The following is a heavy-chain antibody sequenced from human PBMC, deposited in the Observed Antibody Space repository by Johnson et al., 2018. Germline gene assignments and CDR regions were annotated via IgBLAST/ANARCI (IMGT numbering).Heavy chain of an antibody. CDR3: ARPKLEAAAATAEYFQH. V-gene: IGHV1-46*01. Sequence: QVQLLESGAEVKKXGASVKVXCKASGYTFTSYYMHWVRQAPGQGLEWMGIINPSGGSTRYAQKFQGRVTMTRDTSTSTVYMELSSLRSEDTAVYYCARPKLEAAAATAEYFQHWGQGTLVTVSS. D-gene: IGHD6-13*01. CDR2: INPSGGST. J-gene: IGHJ1*01. CDR1: GYTFTSYY.